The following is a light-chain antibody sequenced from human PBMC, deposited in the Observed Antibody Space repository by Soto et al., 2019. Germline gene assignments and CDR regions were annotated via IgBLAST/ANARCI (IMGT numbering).Light chain of an antibody. Sequence: IQMTQSPAALSASVGDRVTITCRASQNILPYLNWYQQKPGKAPNLLIHSASSLQTGVPSRFSGSGSGTDFTLTISSLHPDDVATYFCQQSYSVVYTFGQGTKLEL. V-gene: IGKV1-39*01. CDR2: SAS. J-gene: IGKJ2*01. CDR3: QQSYSVVYT. CDR1: QNILPY.